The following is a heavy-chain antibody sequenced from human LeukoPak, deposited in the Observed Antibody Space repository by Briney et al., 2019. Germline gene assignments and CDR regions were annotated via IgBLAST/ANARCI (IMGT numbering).Heavy chain of an antibody. CDR2: ISSEGSNE. D-gene: IGHD3-9*01. V-gene: IGHV3-30*04. Sequence: GGSLRLSCAASGFTFSSYVMHWVRQAPGKGLEWVAIISSEGSNEYYADSVKGRFTISRDNSKNTLYLQMNSLRAADTAVYYCARSKDILTGYCFDYWGQGTLVTVSS. CDR3: ARSKDILTGYCFDY. CDR1: GFTFSSYV. J-gene: IGHJ4*02.